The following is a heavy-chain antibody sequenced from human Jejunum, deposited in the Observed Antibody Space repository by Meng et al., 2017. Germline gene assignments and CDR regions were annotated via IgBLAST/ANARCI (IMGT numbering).Heavy chain of an antibody. D-gene: IGHD2/OR15-2a*01. CDR3: ARDPPGTFSIDGFDV. J-gene: IGHJ3*01. Sequence: QVQLVQSGAEVKEPGASVKLSCKTSGYTFTNYGVTWVRQAPGKGLEWMAWISAYNGDTNYAQKFQARVTLTTDTSTSTAYMDLRSLRSDDTAVYYCARDPPGTFSIDGFDVWGQGTMVTVSS. CDR1: GYTFTNYG. CDR2: ISAYNGDT. V-gene: IGHV1-18*01.